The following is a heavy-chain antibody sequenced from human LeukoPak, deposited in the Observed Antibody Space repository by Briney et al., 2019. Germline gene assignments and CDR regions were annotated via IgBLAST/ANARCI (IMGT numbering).Heavy chain of an antibody. D-gene: IGHD1-26*01. CDR1: GFTFSSYA. Sequence: PGGSLRLSCAASGFTFSSYAMHWVRQAPGKGLEWVAVISYDGSNKYYADSVKGRFTISRDNSKNTLYLQMNSLRAEDTAVYYGGREGGCVPTCPTKSSSYYMDSWAKGPRSPSP. CDR2: ISYDGSNK. V-gene: IGHV3-30*01. J-gene: IGHJ6*03. CDR3: GREGGCVPTCPTKSSSYYMDS.